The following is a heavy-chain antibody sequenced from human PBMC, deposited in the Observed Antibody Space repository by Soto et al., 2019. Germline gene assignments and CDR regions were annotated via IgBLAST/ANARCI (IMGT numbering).Heavy chain of an antibody. J-gene: IGHJ3*02. CDR1: GDSVSSNSAA. V-gene: IGHV6-1*01. Sequence: PSQTLSLTCAISGDSVSSNSAAWNWIRQSPSRGLEWLGRTYYRSKWYNDYAVSVKSRITINPDASKNQFSLQLNSVTPEDTAVYYCARGELYYDFWSGYAFDIWGQGTMVTVSS. CDR3: ARGELYYDFWSGYAFDI. CDR2: TYYRSKWYN. D-gene: IGHD3-3*01.